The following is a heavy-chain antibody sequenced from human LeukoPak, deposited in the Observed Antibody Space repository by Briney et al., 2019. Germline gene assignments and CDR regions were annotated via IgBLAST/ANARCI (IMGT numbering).Heavy chain of an antibody. V-gene: IGHV4-34*01. CDR2: INHSGST. J-gene: IGHJ4*02. CDR3: ASISHCSSTSCYGDY. D-gene: IGHD2-2*01. Sequence: SETLSLTCAVYGGSFSGYYWSWIRQPPGKGLEWIGEINHSGSTNYNPSLKSRVTISVDTSKNQFSLKLSSVTAADTAVYYCASISHCSSTSCYGDYWGQGTLVTVSS. CDR1: GGSFSGYY.